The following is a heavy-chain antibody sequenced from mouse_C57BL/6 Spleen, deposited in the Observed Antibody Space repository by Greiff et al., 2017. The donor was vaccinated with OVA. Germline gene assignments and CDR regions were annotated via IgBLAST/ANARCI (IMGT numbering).Heavy chain of an antibody. V-gene: IGHV3-6*01. J-gene: IGHJ4*01. CDR3: ARGRHYSNYGAMDY. CDR2: ISYDGSN. CDR1: GYSITSGYY. Sequence: EVQLQQSGPGLVKPSQSLSLTCSVTGYSITSGYYWNWIRQFPGNKLEWMGYISYDGSNNYNPSLKNRISITRDTSKNQFFLKLNSGTTEDTATYYCARGRHYSNYGAMDYWGQGTSVTVSS. D-gene: IGHD2-5*01.